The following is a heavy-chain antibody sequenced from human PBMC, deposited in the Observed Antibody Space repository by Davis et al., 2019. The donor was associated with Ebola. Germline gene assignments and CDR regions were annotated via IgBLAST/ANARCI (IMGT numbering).Heavy chain of an antibody. J-gene: IGHJ6*04. D-gene: IGHD3-3*01. CDR1: GFIFNSYG. CDR2: ISYDERNK. V-gene: IGHV3-30*18. CDR3: AKSGLSFGVVKYQYGMDV. Sequence: GGSLRLSCAASGFIFNSYGMHWVRQAPGKGLEWVALISYDERNKYYADSVKGRFTISRDNSKKTLYLQMNSLRAEDTAVYYCAKSGLSFGVVKYQYGMDVWGKGTTVTVSS.